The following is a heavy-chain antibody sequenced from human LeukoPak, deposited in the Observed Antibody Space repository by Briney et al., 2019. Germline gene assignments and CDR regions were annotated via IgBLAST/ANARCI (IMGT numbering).Heavy chain of an antibody. CDR2: IWYDGSNK. D-gene: IGHD2-15*01. CDR1: GFTFSSHG. J-gene: IGHJ5*02. Sequence: GRSLRLSCAASGFTFSSHGMHWVRQAPGKGLEWVAVIWYDGSNKYYADSVKGRFTISRDNSKNTLYLQMNSLRAEDTAVYYCAKDVAYCSGGSCDLLNWFDPWGQGTLVTVSS. CDR3: AKDVAYCSGGSCDLLNWFDP. V-gene: IGHV3-33*06.